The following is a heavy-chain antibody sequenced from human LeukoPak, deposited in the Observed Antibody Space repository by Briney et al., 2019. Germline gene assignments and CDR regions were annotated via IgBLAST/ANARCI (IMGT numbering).Heavy chain of an antibody. V-gene: IGHV4-59*08. CDR1: GGSISSDH. J-gene: IGHJ4*02. D-gene: IGHD6-19*01. CDR3: ASPGSGWSYYFDY. CDR2: IYYNGNT. Sequence: PSETLSLTCTVSGGSISSDHWGWIRQPPGKGLEWIGHIYYNGNTRYSPSLKSRVTISVDTSNNQFSMKLSAVTAADTAVYYCASPGSGWSYYFDYWGQGTLVTVSS.